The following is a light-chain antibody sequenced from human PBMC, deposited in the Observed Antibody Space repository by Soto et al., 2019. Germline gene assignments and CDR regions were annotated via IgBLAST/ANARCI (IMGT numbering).Light chain of an antibody. J-gene: IGLJ1*01. Sequence: QSVLTQPASVSGSPGQSITISCTGTSSDVGGYNYVSWYQQHPGKAPKLMIYDVSDRPSGVSNRFSGSKSGNTASLTISGLQAEDEADYYCSSYTNRGTLDIFGTGTTVTVL. CDR2: DVS. V-gene: IGLV2-14*01. CDR1: SSDVGGYNY. CDR3: SSYTNRGTLDI.